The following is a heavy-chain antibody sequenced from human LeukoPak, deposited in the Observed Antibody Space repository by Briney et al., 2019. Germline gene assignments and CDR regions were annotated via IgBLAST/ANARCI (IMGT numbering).Heavy chain of an antibody. V-gene: IGHV3-30*04. CDR1: GFTFSSYA. CDR3: ARDRYGSGSYYTNSPFDY. Sequence: PGRSLRLSCAASGFTFSSYAMHWVRQAPGKGLEWVAVISYDGSNKYYADSVKGRSTISRDNSKNTLYLQMNSLRAEDTAVYYCARDRYGSGSYYTNSPFDYWGQGTLVTVSS. J-gene: IGHJ4*02. D-gene: IGHD3-10*01. CDR2: ISYDGSNK.